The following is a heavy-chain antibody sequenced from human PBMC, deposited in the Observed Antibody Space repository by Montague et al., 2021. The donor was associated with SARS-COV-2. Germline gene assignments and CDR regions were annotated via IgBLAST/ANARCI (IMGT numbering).Heavy chain of an antibody. CDR2: IYYSGRT. CDR3: ARGGGSGYRYYFDY. J-gene: IGHJ4*02. D-gene: IGHD3-22*01. CDR1: GGSFSGHS. V-gene: IGHV4-59*11. Sequence: SETLSLTCAVYGGSFSGHSWTWIRQPPGKGLEWIGYIYYSGRTNYNPSLKSRATISVDTSKNQFSLKLSSVTAADTAVYYCARGGGSGYRYYFDYWGQGSLVTVSS.